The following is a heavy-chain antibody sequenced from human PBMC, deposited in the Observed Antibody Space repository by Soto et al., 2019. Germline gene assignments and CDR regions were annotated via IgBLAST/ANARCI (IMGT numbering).Heavy chain of an antibody. CDR3: AREINCSGGSCYSTPFDY. Sequence: ASVKVSCKASGYTFTSYGISWVRQAPGQGLEWMGWISAYNGNTNYAQKLQGRVTMTTDTSTSTAYMELRSLRSDDTAVYYCAREINCSGGSCYSTPFDYWGQGTLVTVSS. CDR1: GYTFTSYG. CDR2: ISAYNGNT. D-gene: IGHD2-15*01. J-gene: IGHJ4*02. V-gene: IGHV1-18*01.